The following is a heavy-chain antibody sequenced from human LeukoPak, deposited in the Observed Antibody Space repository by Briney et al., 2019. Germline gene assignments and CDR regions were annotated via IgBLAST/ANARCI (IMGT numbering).Heavy chain of an antibody. CDR3: ARVGPTLGENDY. D-gene: IGHD3-16*01. Sequence: SVKVSCKASGGTFSSYAISWVRQAPGQGLEWMGRIIPILGIANYAQKLQGRVTMTTDTSTSTAYMELRSLRSDDTAVYYCARVGPTLGENDYWGQGTLVTVSS. CDR1: GGTFSSYA. J-gene: IGHJ4*02. V-gene: IGHV1-69*04. CDR2: IIPILGIA.